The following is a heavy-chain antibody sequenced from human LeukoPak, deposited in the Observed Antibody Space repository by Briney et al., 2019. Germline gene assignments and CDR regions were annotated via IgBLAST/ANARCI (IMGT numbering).Heavy chain of an antibody. Sequence: PSETLSLTCAVYGGSFSGYYWSWIRQPPGKGLEWIGYIYYSGSTNYNPSLKSRVTISVDTSKNQFSLKLSSVTAADTAVYYCAGHPTYYYDSSGYWIDYWGQGTLVTVSS. V-gene: IGHV4-59*01. CDR3: AGHPTYYYDSSGYWIDY. CDR2: IYYSGST. CDR1: GGSFSGYY. D-gene: IGHD3-22*01. J-gene: IGHJ4*02.